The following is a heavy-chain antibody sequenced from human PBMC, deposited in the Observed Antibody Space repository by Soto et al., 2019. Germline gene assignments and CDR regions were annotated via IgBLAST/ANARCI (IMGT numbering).Heavy chain of an antibody. CDR1: GFTFDDYA. Sequence: GGSLRLSCAASGFTFDDYAMHWVRQAPGKGLEWVSGISWNSGSIGYADPVKGRFTISRDNAKNSLYLQMNSLRAEDTALYYCAKAGGPYYYYYYMDVWGKGTTVTVSS. CDR3: AKAGGPYYYYYYMDV. J-gene: IGHJ6*03. V-gene: IGHV3-9*01. CDR2: ISWNSGSI.